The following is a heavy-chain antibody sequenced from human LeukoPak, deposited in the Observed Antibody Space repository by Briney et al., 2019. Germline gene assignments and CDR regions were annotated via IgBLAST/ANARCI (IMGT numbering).Heavy chain of an antibody. J-gene: IGHJ4*02. CDR1: GFTSSSYW. D-gene: IGHD6-6*01. V-gene: IGHV3-74*01. CDR2: INSDGSST. Sequence: GGPLRLSCAASGFTSSSYWMHWVRQAPGKGLGWVSRINSDGSSTSYADSVKGRFIISRDNAKNTLYLQMNSLRAEDTAVYYCARGLSGYSSSLGYWGQGTLVTVSS. CDR3: ARGLSGYSSSLGY.